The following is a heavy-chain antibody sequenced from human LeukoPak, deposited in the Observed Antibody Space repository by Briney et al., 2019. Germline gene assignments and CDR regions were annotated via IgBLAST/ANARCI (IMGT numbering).Heavy chain of an antibody. D-gene: IGHD3-16*02. Sequence: GGSLRLSCAASGFTFSSFGMHWVRQAPGKGLEWVAVISYDGSNPYYADSVKGRFTISRDNSKNTLYLQMNSLRAEDTAVYYCAKDHYDYIGGTYRDFDYWGQGTLVTVSS. CDR1: GFTFSSFG. CDR3: AKDHYDYIGGTYRDFDY. V-gene: IGHV3-30*18. J-gene: IGHJ4*02. CDR2: ISYDGSNP.